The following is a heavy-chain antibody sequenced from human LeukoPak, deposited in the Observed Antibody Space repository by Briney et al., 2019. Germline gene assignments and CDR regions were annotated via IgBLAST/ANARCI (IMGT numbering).Heavy chain of an antibody. D-gene: IGHD6-19*01. J-gene: IGHJ4*02. V-gene: IGHV3-66*01. Sequence: GGSLRLSCATSGFTVSSNYMSWVRQAPGKGLEWVSVIYSGGSTYYADSVKGRFTISRDNSKNTLYLQVNSLRAEDTAVYYCARVHDSSGWYVLDYWGQGTLVTVSS. CDR3: ARVHDSSGWYVLDY. CDR2: IYSGGST. CDR1: GFTVSSNY.